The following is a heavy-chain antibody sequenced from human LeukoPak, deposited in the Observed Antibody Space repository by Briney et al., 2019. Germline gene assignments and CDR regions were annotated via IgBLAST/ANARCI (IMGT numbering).Heavy chain of an antibody. CDR3: AHSPDYFNSGSYYKNPYYFDY. CDR1: GFSLSIIGVG. V-gene: IGHV2-5*02. D-gene: IGHD3-10*01. J-gene: IGHJ4*02. CDR2: IFWDDDK. Sequence: SGPTLVKPTQTLTLTCTFSGFSLSIIGVGVTWIRQPLGKVVEWLALIFWDDDKRSSPSLKSRLTITTDTSKNQVVLTMTNMDPVDTATYYCAHSPDYFNSGSYYKNPYYFDYWGQGTLVTVSS.